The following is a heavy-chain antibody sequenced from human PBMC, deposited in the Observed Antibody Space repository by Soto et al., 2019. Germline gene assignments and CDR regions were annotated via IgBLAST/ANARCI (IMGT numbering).Heavy chain of an antibody. CDR2: ITYDGSNK. CDR3: AKDRVGGTFYTPLGF. J-gene: IGHJ4*02. D-gene: IGHD1-7*01. CDR1: GFNFDNYG. V-gene: IGHV3-30*18. Sequence: GGSLRLSCQASGFNFDNYGMHWVRQAPGKGLEWVAVITYDGSNKYYADSVKGRFTISRDNSKNTLSLHLNTLKPEDTAVYHCAKDRVGGTFYTPLGFWGQGTLVTVS.